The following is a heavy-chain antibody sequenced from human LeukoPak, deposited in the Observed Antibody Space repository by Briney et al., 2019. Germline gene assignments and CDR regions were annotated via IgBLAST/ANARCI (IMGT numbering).Heavy chain of an antibody. V-gene: IGHV3-9*01. D-gene: IGHD5-18*01. Sequence: GRSLRLSCAASGFTFDDYAMHWVRQAPGKGLEWVSGISWNSGSMGYADSVKGRFTISRDNAKNSLYLQMNSLRAEDTALYYCAKAHSYGYYYYMDAWGKGTTVTVSS. J-gene: IGHJ6*03. CDR3: AKAHSYGYYYYMDA. CDR1: GFTFDDYA. CDR2: ISWNSGSM.